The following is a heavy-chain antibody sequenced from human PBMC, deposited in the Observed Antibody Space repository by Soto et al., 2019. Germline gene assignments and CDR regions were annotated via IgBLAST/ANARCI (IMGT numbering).Heavy chain of an antibody. Sequence: QVQLVQSGAEVKKPGSSVKVSCKASGGTFSSYAISWVRQAPGQGLEWMGGIIPIFGTANYAQKFQGRVTITADKSTSTAYMELSRLRSEDTAVYYCARYCSSTSCYRGNWFDPWGQGTLVTVSS. D-gene: IGHD2-2*02. CDR2: IIPIFGTA. CDR3: ARYCSSTSCYRGNWFDP. V-gene: IGHV1-69*06. J-gene: IGHJ5*02. CDR1: GGTFSSYA.